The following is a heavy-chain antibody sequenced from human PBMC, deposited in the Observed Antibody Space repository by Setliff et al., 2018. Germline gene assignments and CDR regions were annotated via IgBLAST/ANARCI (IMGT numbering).Heavy chain of an antibody. CDR1: GDSISTGINY. Sequence: SETLSLTCTVSGDSISTGINYWSWIRQPAGKGLEWIGHIDRSGNTNFNPSLKSRVTISGDRSKNQFSPELSSVTAAGTAVYYCARSLGSGSYYGSRPFHSDYWGQGILVTVSS. V-gene: IGHV4-61*09. D-gene: IGHD3-10*01. CDR3: ARSLGSGSYYGSRPFHSDY. CDR2: IDRSGNT. J-gene: IGHJ4*02.